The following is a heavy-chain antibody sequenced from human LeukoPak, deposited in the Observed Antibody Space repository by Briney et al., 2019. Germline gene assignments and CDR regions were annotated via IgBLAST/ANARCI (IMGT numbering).Heavy chain of an antibody. D-gene: IGHD6-13*01. CDR1: GGSISSSSYY. Sequence: PSETLSLTCTVSGGSISSSSYYWGWIRQPPGKGLEWIGSIYYSGSTYYNPSLKSRVTISVDTSKNQFSLKLSSVTAADTAVYYCALQKGGYSSSWDWGQGTLVTVSS. CDR2: IYYSGST. CDR3: ALQKGGYSSSWD. J-gene: IGHJ4*02. V-gene: IGHV4-39*01.